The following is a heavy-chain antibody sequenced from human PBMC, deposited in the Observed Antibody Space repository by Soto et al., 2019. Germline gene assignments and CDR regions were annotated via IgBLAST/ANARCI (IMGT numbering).Heavy chain of an antibody. D-gene: IGHD6-13*01. CDR2: IYYSGST. Sequence: NPSETLSLTCTVSGGSISSSSYYWGWIRQPPGKGLEWIGSIYYSGSTYYNPSLKSRVTISVDTSKNQFSLKLSSVTAADTAVYYCARRGSSSWYGHYYYYGMDVWGQGTTVTVSS. J-gene: IGHJ6*02. CDR3: ARRGSSSWYGHYYYYGMDV. CDR1: GGSISSSSYY. V-gene: IGHV4-39*01.